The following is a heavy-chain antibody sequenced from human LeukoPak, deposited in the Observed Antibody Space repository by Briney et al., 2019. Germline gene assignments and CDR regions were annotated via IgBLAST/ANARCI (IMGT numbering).Heavy chain of an antibody. D-gene: IGHD3-22*01. Sequence: GESLKISCKGSGYRFTSHWIGRVRPMPGKGLEWMGIIYPGDSDTRYSPSFQGQVTISADKSISTAYLQWSSLKASDTAMYYCATRNYYDSSGYLGIENNAFDIWGQGTMVTVSS. CDR3: ATRNYYDSSGYLGIENNAFDI. CDR1: GYRFTSHW. V-gene: IGHV5-51*01. CDR2: IYPGDSDT. J-gene: IGHJ3*02.